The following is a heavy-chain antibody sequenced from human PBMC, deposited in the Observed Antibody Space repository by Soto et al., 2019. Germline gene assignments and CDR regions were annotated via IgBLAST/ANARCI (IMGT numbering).Heavy chain of an antibody. CDR3: AKADYDILTGSFDY. CDR2: ISYDGSNK. D-gene: IGHD3-9*01. CDR1: GFTFSSYG. V-gene: IGHV3-30*18. Sequence: ESGGGVVQPGRSLRLSCAASGFTFSSYGMHWVRQAPGKGLEWVAVISYDGSNKYYADSVKGRFTISRDNSKNTLYLQMNSLRAEDTAVYYCAKADYDILTGSFDYWGQGTLVTVSS. J-gene: IGHJ4*02.